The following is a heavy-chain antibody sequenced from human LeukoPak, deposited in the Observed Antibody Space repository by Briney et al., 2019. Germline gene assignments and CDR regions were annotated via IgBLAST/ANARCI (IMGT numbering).Heavy chain of an antibody. V-gene: IGHV3-7*01. Sequence: PGGSLRLSCATSRFIFSSYWMTWVRRTPGKGLEWVASINQDGSDKYYVDSVKGRFTISRDNAKNSLYLQMNSLRAEDTAVYYCARGGDYLDIWGRGTMVTVSS. D-gene: IGHD4-17*01. J-gene: IGHJ3*02. CDR2: INQDGSDK. CDR1: RFIFSSYW. CDR3: ARGGDYLDI.